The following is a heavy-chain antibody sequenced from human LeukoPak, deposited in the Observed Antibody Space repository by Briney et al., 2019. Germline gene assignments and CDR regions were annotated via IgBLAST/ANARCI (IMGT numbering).Heavy chain of an antibody. Sequence: GGSLRLSCAASGLTFSSYWMSWVRQAPGKGLEWVANIKQDGSEKYYVDSVKGRFTISRDNAKNSLYLQMNSLRAEDTAVYYCARVGLCGGDCYSPYYGMDVWGQGTTVTVSS. CDR2: IKQDGSEK. V-gene: IGHV3-7*01. CDR3: ARVGLCGGDCYSPYYGMDV. D-gene: IGHD2-21*02. CDR1: GLTFSSYW. J-gene: IGHJ6*02.